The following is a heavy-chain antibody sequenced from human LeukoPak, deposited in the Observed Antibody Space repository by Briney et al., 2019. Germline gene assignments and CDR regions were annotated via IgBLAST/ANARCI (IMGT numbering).Heavy chain of an antibody. CDR2: IHTSGST. CDR1: GGSISSGSYF. Sequence: SETLSLTCTVSGGSISSGSYFWSWIRQSAGKGLEWIGRIHTSGSTNYNPSLKGRVTISLDTSKNQFSLKLSPVTAADMAVYYCARGGGWDAFDIWGQGTVVTVSS. J-gene: IGHJ3*02. V-gene: IGHV4-61*02. CDR3: ARGGGWDAFDI. D-gene: IGHD2-15*01.